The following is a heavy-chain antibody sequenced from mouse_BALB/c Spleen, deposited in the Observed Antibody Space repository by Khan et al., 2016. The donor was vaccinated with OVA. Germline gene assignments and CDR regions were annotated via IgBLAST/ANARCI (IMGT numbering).Heavy chain of an antibody. CDR3: ASGGYGGFAY. V-gene: IGHV1-9*01. CDR2: IFPGSGNT. D-gene: IGHD2-2*01. J-gene: IGHJ3*01. CDR1: GYTFSSYW. Sequence: QVQLQQPGAELMKPGASVKISCKATGYTFSSYWIEWVKQRPGHGLEWMGDIFPGSGNTNFNEKFRDKATFNADSTSNPAYIQLSSLTSEDSAVYYCASGGYGGFAYWGQGTLVTVSA.